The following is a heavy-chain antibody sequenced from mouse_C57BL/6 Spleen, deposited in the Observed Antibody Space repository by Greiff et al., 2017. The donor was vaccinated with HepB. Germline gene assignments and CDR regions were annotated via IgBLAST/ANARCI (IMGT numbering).Heavy chain of an antibody. CDR1: GYTFTSYW. CDR3: ARDGNYQYYFDY. D-gene: IGHD2-1*01. Sequence: VQLQQPGAELVKPGASVKMSCKASGYTFTSYWITWVKQRPGQGLEWIGDIYPGSGSTNYNEKFKSKATLTVDTSSSTAYMQLSSLTSEDSAVYYCARDGNYQYYFDYWGQGTTLTVSS. J-gene: IGHJ2*01. V-gene: IGHV1-55*01. CDR2: IYPGSGST.